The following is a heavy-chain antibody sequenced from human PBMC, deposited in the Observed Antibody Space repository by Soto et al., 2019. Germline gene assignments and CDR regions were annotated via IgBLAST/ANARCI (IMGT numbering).Heavy chain of an antibody. D-gene: IGHD2-8*01. J-gene: IGHJ5*02. CDR3: ARDRSTYGGGGTGEVKENWFDP. Sequence: PSETLSLTCSVPGGCISHYYWSWIRQSPGKGLEWIGYAYYSGSTDYNPSLKSRVTMAVDTSKNQVSLKLNSVTTADTAVYYCARDRSTYGGGGTGEVKENWFDPWGPGTLVTVSS. CDR2: AYYSGST. CDR1: GGCISHYY. V-gene: IGHV4-59*01.